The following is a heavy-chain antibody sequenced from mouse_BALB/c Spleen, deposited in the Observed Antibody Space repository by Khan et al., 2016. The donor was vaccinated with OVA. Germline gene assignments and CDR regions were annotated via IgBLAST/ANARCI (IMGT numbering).Heavy chain of an antibody. CDR3: ARRRNTMIMTWFAY. J-gene: IGHJ3*01. V-gene: IGHV5-9-2*01. CDR1: GFNFSSYG. Sequence: EVELVESGGGLVKPGGSLKLSCVVSGFNFSSYGMSWVRQTPEKRLEWVATISGGGTYTFYSDSAKGRFTISRDNAKNNLYLQMSSLRSEDTALYYCARRRNTMIMTWFAYWGQGTLVTVSA. CDR2: ISGGGTYT. D-gene: IGHD2-4*01.